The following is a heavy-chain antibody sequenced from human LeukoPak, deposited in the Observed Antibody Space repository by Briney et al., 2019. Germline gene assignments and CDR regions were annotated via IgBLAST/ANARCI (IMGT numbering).Heavy chain of an antibody. J-gene: IGHJ5*02. V-gene: IGHV3-30*02. CDR3: AKDGNYGSGSYPMFDP. D-gene: IGHD3-10*01. CDR2: IRYDGSNK. CDR1: GFTFSSYG. Sequence: GGSLRLSRAASGFTFSSYGMHWVRQAPGKGLEWVAFIRYDGSNKYYADSVKGRFTISRDNSKNTLYLQMNSLRAEDTAVYYCAKDGNYGSGSYPMFDPWGQGTLVTVSS.